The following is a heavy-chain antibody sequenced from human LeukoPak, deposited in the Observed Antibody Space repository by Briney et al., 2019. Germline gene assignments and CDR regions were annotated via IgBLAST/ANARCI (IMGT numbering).Heavy chain of an antibody. Sequence: KTSETLSLTCTVSGGSISGSYWGWIRQPPGKGLEWIGYIYISGSTNYNPSLKSRVTLSVDTSKNQFSLNLSSVTAADTAVYYCARLYSSPWYGYYFDYWGQGTLVTVSS. D-gene: IGHD6-13*01. CDR3: ARLYSSPWYGYYFDY. V-gene: IGHV4-4*09. CDR1: GGSISGSY. J-gene: IGHJ4*02. CDR2: IYISGST.